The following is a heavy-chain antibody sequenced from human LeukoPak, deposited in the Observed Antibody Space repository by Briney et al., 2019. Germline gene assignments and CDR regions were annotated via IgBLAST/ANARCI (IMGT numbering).Heavy chain of an antibody. CDR3: ARDSYDFWSGSTYNWFDP. CDR2: IDPNSGGT. CDR1: GYTFTGYY. D-gene: IGHD3-3*01. Sequence: ASVKVSCKASGYTFTGYYMHWVRQAPGQGLEWMGWIDPNSGGTNYAQKFQGRVTITRDTSISTAYMELSRLRSDDTAVYYCARDSYDFWSGSTYNWFDPWGQGTLVTVSS. V-gene: IGHV1-2*02. J-gene: IGHJ5*02.